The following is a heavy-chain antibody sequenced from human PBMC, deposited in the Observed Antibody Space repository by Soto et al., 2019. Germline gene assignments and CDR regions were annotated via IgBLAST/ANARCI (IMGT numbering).Heavy chain of an antibody. CDR1: GYTFTSYG. CDR2: ISAYNGNT. J-gene: IGHJ6*02. Sequence: QVQLVQSGAEVKKPGASVKVSCKASGYTFTSYGISWVRQAPGQGLEWMGWISAYNGNTNYAQKLQGRVTMTTDTSTSTDYMELRSLRSDDTAVYYCARVKKGSSWYRYYYYGMDVWGQGTTVTVSS. D-gene: IGHD6-13*01. V-gene: IGHV1-18*04. CDR3: ARVKKGSSWYRYYYYGMDV.